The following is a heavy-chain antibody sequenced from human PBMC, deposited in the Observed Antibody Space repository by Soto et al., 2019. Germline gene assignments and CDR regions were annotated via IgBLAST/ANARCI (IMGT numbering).Heavy chain of an antibody. CDR3: ARLNLVTGVWFDP. D-gene: IGHD3-9*01. CDR1: GGSVSSGSYY. V-gene: IGHV4-61*01. CDR2: IYYTGST. Sequence: PSETLSLTCSISGGSVSSGSYYWSWIRQPPGKGLEWIGYIYYTGSTNYNPSLKSRVTISADTSKNQFSLKVRSVTAADTAVYYCARLNLVTGVWFDPWGQGTLVTVSS. J-gene: IGHJ5*02.